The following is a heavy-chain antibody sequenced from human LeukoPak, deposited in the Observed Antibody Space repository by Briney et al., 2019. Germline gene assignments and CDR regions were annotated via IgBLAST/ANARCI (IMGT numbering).Heavy chain of an antibody. CDR3: ARGPSRRSGYSSAFDY. D-gene: IGHD3-22*01. J-gene: IGHJ4*02. CDR1: GGSISSYY. Sequence: SETLSLTCTVSGGSISSYYWSWIRQPPGKGLEWIGYIYYSGSTNYNPSLKSRVTISVDTSKNQFSLKLSSVTAADTAVYYCARGPSRRSGYSSAFDYWGQGTLVTVSS. V-gene: IGHV4-59*01. CDR2: IYYSGST.